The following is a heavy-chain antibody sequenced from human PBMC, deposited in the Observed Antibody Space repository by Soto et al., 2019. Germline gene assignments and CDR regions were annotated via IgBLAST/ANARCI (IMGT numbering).Heavy chain of an antibody. CDR2: IYYSGST. J-gene: IGHJ6*02. Sequence: SETLSLTCTVSGGSISSGDYYWSWIRQPPGKGLEWIGYIYYSGSTYYNPSLKSRVTISVDTSKNQFSLKLSSVTAADTAVYYCARVNSYGDYYYYGMDVWGQGTTVTVSS. CDR1: GGSISSGDYY. V-gene: IGHV4-30-4*01. D-gene: IGHD5-18*01. CDR3: ARVNSYGDYYYYGMDV.